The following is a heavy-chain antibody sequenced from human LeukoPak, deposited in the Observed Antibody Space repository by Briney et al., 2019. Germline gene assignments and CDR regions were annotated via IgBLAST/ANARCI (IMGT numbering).Heavy chain of an antibody. V-gene: IGHV1-69*13. CDR2: IIPIVGTA. D-gene: IGHD4-17*01. CDR3: TRDVTVTTNAFDI. Sequence: SVKVSCKVSGDTFSIFAISWVRQAPGQGLEWMGGIIPIVGTAHYASKFQDRVTIAADESASTVSMELSSLRSEDSAVYYCTRDVTVTTNAFDIWGQGTMVTVSS. J-gene: IGHJ3*02. CDR1: GDTFSIFA.